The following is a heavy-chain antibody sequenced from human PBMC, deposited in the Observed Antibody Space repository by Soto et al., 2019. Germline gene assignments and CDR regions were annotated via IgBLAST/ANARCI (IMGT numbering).Heavy chain of an antibody. CDR1: GGTFSSYA. CDR2: IIPIFGTA. Sequence: SVKVSCKASGGTFSSYAISWVRQAPGQGLEWMGGIIPIFGTANYAQKFQGRVTITADESTSTAYMELSSLRSGDTAVYYCARERGYSYGYFDYWGQGTLVTVSS. D-gene: IGHD5-18*01. V-gene: IGHV1-69*13. CDR3: ARERGYSYGYFDY. J-gene: IGHJ4*01.